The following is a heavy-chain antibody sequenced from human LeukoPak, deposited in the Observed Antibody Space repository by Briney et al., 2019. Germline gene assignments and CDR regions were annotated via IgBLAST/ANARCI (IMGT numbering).Heavy chain of an antibody. CDR3: AKERRVVRDNFDY. Sequence: GGSLRLSCGASGFTFSSYAMSWVRQAPGKGLAWVSAISGSGGSTYYADSVKGRFTISRDNSKNTLYLQMNSLRAEDTAVYYCAKERRVVRDNFDYWGQGALVTVSS. CDR2: ISGSGGST. CDR1: GFTFSSYA. J-gene: IGHJ4*02. D-gene: IGHD3-10*01. V-gene: IGHV3-23*01.